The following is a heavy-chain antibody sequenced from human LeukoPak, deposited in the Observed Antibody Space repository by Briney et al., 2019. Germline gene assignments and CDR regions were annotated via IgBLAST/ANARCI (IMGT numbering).Heavy chain of an antibody. V-gene: IGHV1-8*01. CDR2: MNPNSGNT. CDR3: ARYSSSWYSDNDY. D-gene: IGHD6-13*01. CDR1: GYTFTSYD. Sequence: ASVKVSCKASGYTFTSYDINWVRQATGQGLEWMGWMNPNSGNTGYAQKFQGRVTMTRNTSISTAYMELSSLRSEDTAVYYCARYSSSWYSDNDYWGQGTLVTVSS. J-gene: IGHJ4*02.